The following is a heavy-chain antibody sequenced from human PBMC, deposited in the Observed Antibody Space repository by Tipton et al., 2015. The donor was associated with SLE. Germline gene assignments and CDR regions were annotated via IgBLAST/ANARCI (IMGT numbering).Heavy chain of an antibody. V-gene: IGHV4-34*01. CDR3: ARDRRYSGYGGYFQH. D-gene: IGHD5-12*01. CDR2: INHSGST. Sequence: TLSLTCAVYGGSFSGNYWSWIRQPPGKGLEWIGEINHSGSTNYNPSLKSRVTISVDTSKNQFSLKLSSVTAADTAVYYCARDRRYSGYGGYFQHWGQGTLVTVSS. CDR1: GGSFSGNY. J-gene: IGHJ1*01.